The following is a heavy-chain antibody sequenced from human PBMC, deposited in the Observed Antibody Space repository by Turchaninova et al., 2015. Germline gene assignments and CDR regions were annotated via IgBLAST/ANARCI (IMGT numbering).Heavy chain of an antibody. D-gene: IGHD6-13*01. CDR2: ISGSGYSI. CDR1: GFIFSSYS. CDR3: ARSDTSRWSPFDY. Sequence: EVQLVGSGGGLVKHGGSLRLSCAASGFIFSSYSRNWVRQAPGKGLVWVSSISGSGYSIYYANSVEGRFTSSRDNAKNSLFLQMNSLRADDTAVYYCARSDTSRWSPFDYWGQGTLVTVSS. J-gene: IGHJ4*02. V-gene: IGHV3-21*01.